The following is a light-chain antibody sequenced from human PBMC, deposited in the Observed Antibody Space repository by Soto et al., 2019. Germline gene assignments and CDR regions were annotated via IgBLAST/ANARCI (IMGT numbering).Light chain of an antibody. CDR2: EDS. J-gene: IGLJ1*01. V-gene: IGLV2-14*01. Sequence: QSALTQPASVSGSPGQSITISCTGTSSDVGGYNYVSWYQHHPGKAPKLVIYEDSNRPSGVSNRFSGSKSGNTASLTISGLQAEDEADYYCNSNTSSNTFVFGTGTKVTVL. CDR1: SSDVGGYNY. CDR3: NSNTSSNTFV.